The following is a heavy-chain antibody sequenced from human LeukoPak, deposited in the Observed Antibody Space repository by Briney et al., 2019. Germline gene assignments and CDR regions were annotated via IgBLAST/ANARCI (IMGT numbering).Heavy chain of an antibody. J-gene: IGHJ6*03. V-gene: IGHV4-34*01. D-gene: IGHD3-3*01. Sequence: PSETLSLTCTVSGGSISSYYWSWIRQSPGEGLEWIGEINDRGNTNSNPPLKSRVTISVDPSKNQVSLKLSSVTAADTAVFYCARGRAEIFGVIIPDRYNYYYMDVWGKGTTVTVSS. CDR3: ARGRAEIFGVIIPDRYNYYYMDV. CDR2: INDRGNT. CDR1: GGSISSYY.